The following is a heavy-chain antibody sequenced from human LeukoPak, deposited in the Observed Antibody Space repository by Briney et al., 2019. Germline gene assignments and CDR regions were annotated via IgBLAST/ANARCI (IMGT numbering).Heavy chain of an antibody. CDR1: GYTFTDNY. Sequence: ASVKVSCKSFGYTFTDNYIQWVRQAPGQGLEWMGWIHPNRGGANYGQKFQGRVTMTRDTSISTAYLELSRLTSDDTAVYYCARETSESFETWGQGTLVTVSS. V-gene: IGHV1-2*02. J-gene: IGHJ5*02. CDR3: ARETSESFET. CDR2: IHPNRGGA. D-gene: IGHD1-26*01.